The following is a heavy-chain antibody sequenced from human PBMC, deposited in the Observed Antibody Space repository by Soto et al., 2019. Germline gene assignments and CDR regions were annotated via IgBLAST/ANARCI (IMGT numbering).Heavy chain of an antibody. CDR3: TRRLGSSGYLIDY. V-gene: IGHV3-73*02. J-gene: IGHJ4*02. CDR2: IRSKANSYAT. D-gene: IGHD3-22*01. Sequence: EVQLVESGGGLVQPGGSLKLSCAASGFTFSGSAMHWVRQASGKGLEWVGRIRSKANSYATAYAASVKGRFTISRDDXKNTAYLQMNSLKTEDTAVYYCTRRLGSSGYLIDYWGQGTLVTVSS. CDR1: GFTFSGSA.